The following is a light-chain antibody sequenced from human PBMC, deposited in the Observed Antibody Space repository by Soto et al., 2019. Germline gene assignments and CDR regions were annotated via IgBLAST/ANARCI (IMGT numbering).Light chain of an antibody. CDR2: GAS. V-gene: IGKV3-15*01. CDR3: QQYNNWPRT. CDR1: QSVSSN. J-gene: IGKJ5*01. Sequence: EIVRTQSPATLSVSPGERATLSCRASQSVSSNLAWYQQKPGQAPRLLIYGASTRATGIPARFSGSGSGTEFTLTISSLQSEDFAVYYCQQYNNWPRTFAQGTRLEIK.